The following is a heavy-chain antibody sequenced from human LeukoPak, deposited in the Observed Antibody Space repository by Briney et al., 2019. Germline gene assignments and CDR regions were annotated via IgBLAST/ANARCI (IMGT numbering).Heavy chain of an antibody. V-gene: IGHV3-23*01. J-gene: IGHJ4*02. D-gene: IGHD2-21*01. Sequence: GGTLRLSCAASGFTFSSYGMSWVRQAPGKGLEWVSAISGSGGSTYYADSVRGRFTISRDNSKNTLYLQMNSLRAEDAAVYYCARAPVTSCRGAYCYPFDYWGQGTLVTVSS. CDR1: GFTFSSYG. CDR2: ISGSGGST. CDR3: ARAPVTSCRGAYCYPFDY.